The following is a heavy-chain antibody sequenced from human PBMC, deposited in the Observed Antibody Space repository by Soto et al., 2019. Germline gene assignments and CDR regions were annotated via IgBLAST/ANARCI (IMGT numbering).Heavy chain of an antibody. Sequence: SETLSLTCAVSGVSISSGGYSWSWIRQPPGKGLEWIGYIYHSGSTYYNPSLKSRVTISVDRYKNQLSLKKSSVTAADTTVYYYTRFPPPHYGMDVWGQGTTVTVSS. J-gene: IGHJ6*02. CDR3: TRFPPPHYGMDV. V-gene: IGHV4-30-2*01. CDR2: IYHSGST. CDR1: GVSISSGGYS.